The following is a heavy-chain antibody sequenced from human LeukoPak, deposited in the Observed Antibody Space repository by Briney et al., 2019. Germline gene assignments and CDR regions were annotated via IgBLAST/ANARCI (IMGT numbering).Heavy chain of an antibody. CDR2: INHSGST. CDR3: ARQRYSYGRRSWNWYFDL. Sequence: SETLSLTCAVYGGSFSGYYWSWIRQPPGKGLEWIGEINHSGSTNYNPSLKSRVTISVDTSKNQFSLKLSSVIAADTAVYYCARQRYSYGRRSWNWYFDLWGRGTLVTVSS. V-gene: IGHV4-34*01. D-gene: IGHD5-18*01. J-gene: IGHJ2*01. CDR1: GGSFSGYY.